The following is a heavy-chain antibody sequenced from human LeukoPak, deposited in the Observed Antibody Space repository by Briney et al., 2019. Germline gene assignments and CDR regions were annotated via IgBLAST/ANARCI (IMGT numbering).Heavy chain of an antibody. CDR1: GFTFSSYS. Sequence: PGGSLRLSCAASGFTFSSYSMNWVRQAPGKGLEWVSSISRTSSYIYYADSVKGRFTISRDNAKNSLYLQMNSLRAEDTAVYYCARTTSGRSTYYFDYWGQGTLVTVSS. D-gene: IGHD1-26*01. V-gene: IGHV3-21*01. CDR2: ISRTSSYI. CDR3: ARTTSGRSTYYFDY. J-gene: IGHJ4*02.